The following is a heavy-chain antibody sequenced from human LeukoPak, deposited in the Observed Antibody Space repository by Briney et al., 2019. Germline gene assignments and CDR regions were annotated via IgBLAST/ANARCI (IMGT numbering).Heavy chain of an antibody. CDR3: ARDFQPGDTAMTSFDY. Sequence: GASVKVSCKASGYTFTSYYMHWVRQAPGQGLEWMGMINPSGGSTGYAQKFQGRVTMTRDMSTSTVYMELSSLRSEDTAVYYCARDFQPGDTAMTSFDYWGQGTLVTVSS. V-gene: IGHV1-46*01. CDR1: GYTFTSYY. J-gene: IGHJ4*02. CDR2: INPSGGST. D-gene: IGHD5-18*01.